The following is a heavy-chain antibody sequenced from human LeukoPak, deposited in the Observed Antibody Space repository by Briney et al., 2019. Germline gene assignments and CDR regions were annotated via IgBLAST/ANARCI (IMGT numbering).Heavy chain of an antibody. CDR2: IYSTGST. J-gene: IGHJ4*02. Sequence: PSETLSLTCTVSGGSISSYYWSWIRQPPGKELGWIGYIYSTGSTSYNPSLKSRVTISIDTSKNQFSLNLNSVTAADTAVYYCARAPILYYFDCWGQGTLVTVSS. CDR1: GGSISSYY. V-gene: IGHV4-59*08. CDR3: ARAPILYYFDC.